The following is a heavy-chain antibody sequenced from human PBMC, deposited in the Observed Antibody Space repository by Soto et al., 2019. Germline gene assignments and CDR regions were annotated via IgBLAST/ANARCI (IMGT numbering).Heavy chain of an antibody. D-gene: IGHD2-2*01. CDR1: GFTFSDHY. CDR3: ARSGYCSSTSCHGAGWFDP. Sequence: PGGSLRLSCAAFGFTFSDHYMDWVRQAPGKGLEWVGRSRNKANSFTTEYAASVKGRFTISRDDSKNSLYLQMNSLKTEDTAVYYCARSGYCSSTSCHGAGWFDPWGQGTLVTVSS. V-gene: IGHV3-72*01. J-gene: IGHJ5*02. CDR2: SRNKANSFTT.